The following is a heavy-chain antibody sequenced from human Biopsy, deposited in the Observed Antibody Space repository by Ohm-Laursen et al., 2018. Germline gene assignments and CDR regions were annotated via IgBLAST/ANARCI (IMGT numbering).Heavy chain of an antibody. CDR1: NVSFSSFY. V-gene: IGHV4-59*07. Sequence: PSDTLSLTCAVYNVSFSSFYWSWIRQPPGKGLEWIGHISYTGYTSYNASLKSRVTISVDTSRNHFSLRLSSLTAADTAVYYCARGSNDFGGLYFPRWGQGTLLTVSS. CDR2: ISYTGYT. J-gene: IGHJ4*02. D-gene: IGHD4-23*01. CDR3: ARGSNDFGGLYFPR.